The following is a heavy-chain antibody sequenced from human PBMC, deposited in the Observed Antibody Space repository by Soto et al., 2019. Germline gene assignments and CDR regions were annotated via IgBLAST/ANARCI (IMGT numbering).Heavy chain of an antibody. Sequence: GGSLRLSCAASGFTFSSYAMSWVRQAPGKGLEWVSAISGSGGSTYYADSVKGRFTISRDNSKNSLYLQMNSLRAEDTAVYYCARDPEGTPTYCSSTSCYAGYFQHWGQGTLVTVSS. J-gene: IGHJ1*01. CDR2: ISGSGGST. CDR1: GFTFSSYA. CDR3: ARDPEGTPTYCSSTSCYAGYFQH. D-gene: IGHD2-2*01. V-gene: IGHV3-23*01.